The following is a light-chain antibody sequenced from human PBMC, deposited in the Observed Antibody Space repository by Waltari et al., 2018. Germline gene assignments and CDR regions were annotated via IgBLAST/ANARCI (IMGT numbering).Light chain of an antibody. J-gene: IGLJ2*01. CDR1: NSDIGTYNF. CDR2: DVS. CDR3: CSHTGGSTFVI. V-gene: IGLV2-23*02. Sequence: QSALTQPASVSGSPGQPITIPCTGTNSDIGTYNFVSWYHQHPDKAPKLMIYDVSKRPSGVSNRFSGSKSGNTASLTISGLQAEDEADYYCCSHTGGSTFVIFGGGTKLTVL.